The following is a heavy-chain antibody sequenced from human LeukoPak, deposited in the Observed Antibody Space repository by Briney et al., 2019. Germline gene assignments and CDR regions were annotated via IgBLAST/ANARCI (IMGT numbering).Heavy chain of an antibody. CDR1: GGSISSYY. D-gene: IGHD6-13*01. CDR3: ARVTHSSRYSSSWYSDY. J-gene: IGHJ4*02. Sequence: PSETLSLTCTVSGGSISSYYWSWIRQPPGKGLEWIGEINHSGSTNYNPSLKSRVTISVDTSKNQFSLKLSSVTAADTAVYYCARVTHSSRYSSSWYSDYWGQGTLVTVSS. CDR2: INHSGST. V-gene: IGHV4-34*01.